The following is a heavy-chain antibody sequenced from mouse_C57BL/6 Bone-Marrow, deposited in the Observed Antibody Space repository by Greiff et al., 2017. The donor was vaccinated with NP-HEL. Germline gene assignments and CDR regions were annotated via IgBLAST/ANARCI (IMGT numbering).Heavy chain of an antibody. V-gene: IGHV1-81*01. CDR1: GYKLTSYG. D-gene: IGHD1-1*01. Sequence: QVQLQQSGAELARPGASVKLSCKASGYKLTSYGISWVKQRTGEGGERKREIYPRSGNTYYNEKFKGKATLTADKSSSTAYMELRSLTSEDSAVYFCARPSTYSFDYWGKGTTIKVS. CDR2: IYPRSGNT. CDR3: ARPSTYSFDY. J-gene: IGHJ2*01.